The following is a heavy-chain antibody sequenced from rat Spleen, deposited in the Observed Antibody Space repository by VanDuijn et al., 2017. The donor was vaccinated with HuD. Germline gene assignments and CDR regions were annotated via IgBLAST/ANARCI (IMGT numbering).Heavy chain of an antibody. D-gene: IGHD1-11*01. CDR2: RNTGGDGT. CDR3: TRHGGLRKWFAY. CDR1: GDTFVDEN. V-gene: IGHV5S13*01. J-gene: IGHJ3*01. Sequence: EVQLGKTGGLLVQPGESLKLAWEASGDTFVDENMAQGRQTPTRGLEWIASRNTGGDGTYYRDSVKGRFTVSRDDAKNTQHLKKDSLRSEDTATYYSTRHGGLRKWFAYWGQGTLVTVSS.